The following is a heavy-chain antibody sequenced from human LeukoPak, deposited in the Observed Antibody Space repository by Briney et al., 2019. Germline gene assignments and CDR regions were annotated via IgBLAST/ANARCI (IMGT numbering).Heavy chain of an antibody. CDR2: IYYSGST. J-gene: IGHJ4*02. CDR3: ARGIGWELLTFDY. Sequence: SSETLSLTCTVSGGSISSYYWSWIRQPPGKGLEWIGYIYYSGSTNYNPSLKSRVTISVDTSKNQFSLKLSSVTAADTAVYYCARGIGWELLTFDYWGQGTLVTVSS. CDR1: GGSISSYY. V-gene: IGHV4-59*01. D-gene: IGHD1-26*01.